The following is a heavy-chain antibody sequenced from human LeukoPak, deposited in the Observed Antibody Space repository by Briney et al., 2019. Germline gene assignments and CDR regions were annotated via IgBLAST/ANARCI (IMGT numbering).Heavy chain of an antibody. CDR1: GFTVTSNY. Sequence: GGSLRLSCAASGFTVTSNYMSWVRQTPGKGLEWVSAISGSGGSTYYADSVKGRFSISRDNSRNTLYLQMNSLRAEDTAVYYCAKELQQGRDWYYVFDMWGHGTMVTVSS. J-gene: IGHJ3*02. CDR3: AKELQQGRDWYYVFDM. D-gene: IGHD6-19*01. V-gene: IGHV3-23*01. CDR2: ISGSGGST.